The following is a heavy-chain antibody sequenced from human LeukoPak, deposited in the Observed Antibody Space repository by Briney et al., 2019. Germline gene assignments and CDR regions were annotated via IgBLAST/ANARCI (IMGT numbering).Heavy chain of an antibody. D-gene: IGHD3-22*01. CDR2: IYHSGST. J-gene: IGHJ4*02. CDR1: GGSISSGGYS. V-gene: IGHV4-30-2*01. CDR3: ARDDSSGYYGLDY. Sequence: TSETLSLTCAVSGGSISSGGYSWSWIRQPPGKGLEWIGYIYHSGSTYYNPSLKSRVTISVDRSKNQFSLKLSSVTAADTAVYYCARDDSSGYYGLDYWGQGTLVTVSS.